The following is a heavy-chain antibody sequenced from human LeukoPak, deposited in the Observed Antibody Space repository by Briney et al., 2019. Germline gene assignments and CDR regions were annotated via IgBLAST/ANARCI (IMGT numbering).Heavy chain of an antibody. V-gene: IGHV3-23*01. CDR1: GFTFSSYA. D-gene: IGHD5-12*01. CDR3: AKGSDYDPPYYYYYMDV. Sequence: GGSLRLSCAASGFTFSSYAMSWVRQAPGKGLECISGFSGSGGSTYYADSVKGRFTISRDNSKNTLYLQMNSLRAEDTAVYYCAKGSDYDPPYYYYYMDVWGKGTTVTISS. J-gene: IGHJ6*03. CDR2: FSGSGGST.